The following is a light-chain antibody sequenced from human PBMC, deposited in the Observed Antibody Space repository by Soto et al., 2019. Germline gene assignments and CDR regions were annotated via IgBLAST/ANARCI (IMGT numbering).Light chain of an antibody. J-gene: IGKJ1*01. CDR3: QQYNNWPPWT. CDR1: QSVSSN. CDR2: GAS. V-gene: IGKV3-15*01. Sequence: EIVMTQSPATLSVSPGERATLSCRAGQSVSSNLSCYQQKPGQAPRLLIYGASTRATGIPARFSGSGSGTEFTLTISSLQSEDFAVYYCQQYNNWPPWTFGQGTKVDIK.